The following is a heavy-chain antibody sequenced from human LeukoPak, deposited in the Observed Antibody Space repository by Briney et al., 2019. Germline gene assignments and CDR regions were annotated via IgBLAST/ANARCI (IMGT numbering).Heavy chain of an antibody. Sequence: GGSPRLSCAASGFTFSSYAMSWVRQAPGKGLEWVSGISGSGAYTYYADSVKGRFTISRDSPKNTLFLQMNNLRVEDMAVLYCAKDWNWAIDYWGQGTLVTVSS. J-gene: IGHJ4*02. V-gene: IGHV3-23*01. CDR1: GFTFSSYA. CDR2: ISGSGAYT. D-gene: IGHD1-7*01. CDR3: AKDWNWAIDY.